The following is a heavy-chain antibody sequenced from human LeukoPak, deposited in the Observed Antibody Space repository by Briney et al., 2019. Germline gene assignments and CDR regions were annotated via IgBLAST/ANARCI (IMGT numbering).Heavy chain of an antibody. CDR3: ARDRCNSPTCYENDY. CDR1: GFNVKSNY. V-gene: IGHV3-53*01. Sequence: GGSLRLSCAGSGFNVKSNYMSWVRQAPGKGLEWVSVIYSGGSTNYADSVKGRFTISRDNAKNSLYLQMNSLRPEDTAVYYCARDRCNSPTCYENDYWGQGALVTVSS. D-gene: IGHD2-2*01. CDR2: IYSGGST. J-gene: IGHJ4*02.